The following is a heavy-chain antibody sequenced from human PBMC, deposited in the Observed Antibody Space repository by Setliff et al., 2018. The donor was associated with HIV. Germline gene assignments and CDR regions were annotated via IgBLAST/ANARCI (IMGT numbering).Heavy chain of an antibody. V-gene: IGHV4-39*02. CDR3: ARDGGSSGWYFVLGYSDY. CDR1: GGSTDSGSYY. CDR2: MYYTGST. J-gene: IGHJ4*02. D-gene: IGHD6-19*01. Sequence: SETLSLTCTVSGGSTDSGSYYWAWIRQPPGKGLEWIGSMYYTGSTYYNPSLKSRVTISIDTSKNQFSLKRNSVTAADTAMYYCARDGGSSGWYFVLGYSDYWGPGTLVTVSS.